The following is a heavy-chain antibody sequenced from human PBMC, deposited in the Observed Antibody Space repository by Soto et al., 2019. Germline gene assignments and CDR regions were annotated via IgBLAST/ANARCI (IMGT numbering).Heavy chain of an antibody. CDR3: AREGPSIAARNFDY. V-gene: IGHV4-34*01. D-gene: IGHD6-6*01. Sequence: QVQLQQWGAGLLKPSETLSLTCAVYGGSFSGYYWSWIRQPPGKGLEWIGEINHSGSTNYNPSLNSLVTLSGDTSKNQFPLKLRSVTAAATAVYYCAREGPSIAARNFDYWGQGTLVTVSS. CDR2: INHSGST. CDR1: GGSFSGYY. J-gene: IGHJ4*02.